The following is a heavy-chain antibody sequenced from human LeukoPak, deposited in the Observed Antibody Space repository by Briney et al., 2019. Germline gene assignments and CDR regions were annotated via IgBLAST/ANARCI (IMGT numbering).Heavy chain of an antibody. J-gene: IGHJ4*02. D-gene: IGHD4-11*01. Sequence: ASVKVSCKASGYTFTGYYMHWVRQAPGQGLEWMGWINPNSGGTNYAQKLQGRVTMTTDTSTSTAYMELRSLRSDDTAVYYCARGRVYSNYLFDYWGQGTLVTVSS. V-gene: IGHV1-2*02. CDR1: GYTFTGYY. CDR3: ARGRVYSNYLFDY. CDR2: INPNSGGT.